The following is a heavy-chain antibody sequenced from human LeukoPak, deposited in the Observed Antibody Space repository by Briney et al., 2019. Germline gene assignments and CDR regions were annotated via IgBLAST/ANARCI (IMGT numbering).Heavy chain of an antibody. D-gene: IGHD1-26*01. V-gene: IGHV3-53*01. J-gene: IGHJ4*02. Sequence: GGSLRLSCAASGFTVSSNYMSWVRQAPGKGLEWVSVTYSSGSTYYADSVKGRFTISRDNSKNTLDLQMNSLRAEGTAVYYCARDVYTGRYYLDYWGQGTLVTVSS. CDR1: GFTVSSNY. CDR3: ARDVYTGRYYLDY. CDR2: TYSSGST.